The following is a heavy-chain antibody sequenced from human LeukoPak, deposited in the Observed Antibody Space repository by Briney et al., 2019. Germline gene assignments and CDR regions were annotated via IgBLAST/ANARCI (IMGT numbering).Heavy chain of an antibody. CDR1: GFTFSSYW. Sequence: GGSLRLSCAASGFTFSSYWMSWVRQTPWKGLEWVSYISSSSSTIYYADSVKGRFTISRDNAKNSLYLQMNSLRAEDTAVYYCARDSIVVVPSASYYYYGMDVWGQGTTVTVSS. D-gene: IGHD2-2*01. CDR2: ISSSSSTI. J-gene: IGHJ6*02. V-gene: IGHV3-48*04. CDR3: ARDSIVVVPSASYYYYGMDV.